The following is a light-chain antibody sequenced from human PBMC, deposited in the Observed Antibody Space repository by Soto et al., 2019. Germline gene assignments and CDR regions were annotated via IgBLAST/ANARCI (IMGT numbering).Light chain of an antibody. CDR2: EVS. J-gene: IGLJ2*01. Sequence: QSALTQPPSASGSPGQSVTISCTGTSSDVGGYNYVSWYQQHPGKVPKVMIYEVSKRPSGVPDRFSGSKSGNTASLTVSGLHAEDEADYYCSSYSGSNNLVFGGGTKLTVL. CDR1: SSDVGGYNY. V-gene: IGLV2-8*01. CDR3: SSYSGSNNLV.